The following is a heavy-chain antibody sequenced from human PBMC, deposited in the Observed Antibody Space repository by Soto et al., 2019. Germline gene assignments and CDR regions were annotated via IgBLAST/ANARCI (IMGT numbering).Heavy chain of an antibody. Sequence: GESLKISCKGSGYSFTSYWLIWVRQMPGKGLEWMGRIDPSDSYTNYSPSFQGHVTISADKSISTAYLQWSSLKASDTTMYHCARHGQGIAASPTRDYYYYGMDVWGQGTTVTVSS. D-gene: IGHD6-6*01. J-gene: IGHJ6*02. CDR2: IDPSDSYT. CDR1: GYSFTSYW. CDR3: ARHGQGIAASPTRDYYYYGMDV. V-gene: IGHV5-10-1*01.